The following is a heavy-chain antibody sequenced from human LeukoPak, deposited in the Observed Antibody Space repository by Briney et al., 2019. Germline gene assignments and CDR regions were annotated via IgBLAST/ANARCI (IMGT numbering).Heavy chain of an antibody. CDR3: ARPMKGQLFYFDY. CDR2: IYYSGST. D-gene: IGHD6-6*01. CDR1: GGSVSSGNYY. Sequence: PSETLSLTCTVSGGSVSSGNYYWSWIRQPPGKGLEWIGYIYYSGSTNYNPSLKSRVTISIDTSKNQFSLKLSSVTAADTAVYYCARPMKGQLFYFDYWGQGTLVTVSS. J-gene: IGHJ4*02. V-gene: IGHV4-61*01.